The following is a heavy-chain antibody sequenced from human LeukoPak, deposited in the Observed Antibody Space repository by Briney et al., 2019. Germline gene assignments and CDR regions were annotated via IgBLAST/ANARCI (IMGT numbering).Heavy chain of an antibody. CDR2: INTDKSSS. Sequence: PGGSLRLSCAVSGFTFSNYWMHWVRQAPGKGLMWVARINTDKSSSNYADSVRGRFTISRDNAENTLYLQMNSLRAEDTAVYYCARDRTWFRDNKYYYYGLDVWGQGTTVTVSS. J-gene: IGHJ6*02. D-gene: IGHD3-10*01. CDR3: ARDRTWFRDNKYYYYGLDV. CDR1: GFTFSNYW. V-gene: IGHV3-74*01.